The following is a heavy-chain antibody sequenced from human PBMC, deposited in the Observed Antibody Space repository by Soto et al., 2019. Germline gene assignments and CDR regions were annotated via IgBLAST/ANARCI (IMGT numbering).Heavy chain of an antibody. V-gene: IGHV3-23*01. CDR2: ISGSGGST. CDR3: AKDPMITFGGVIARTYYFDY. J-gene: IGHJ4*02. Sequence: SLRLSCAASGFTFSSYAMSWVRQAPGKGLEWVSAISGSGGSTYYADSVKGRFTIPRDNSKNTLYLQMNSLRAEDTAVYYCAKDPMITFGGVIARTYYFDYWGQGTLVTVSS. D-gene: IGHD3-16*02. CDR1: GFTFSSYA.